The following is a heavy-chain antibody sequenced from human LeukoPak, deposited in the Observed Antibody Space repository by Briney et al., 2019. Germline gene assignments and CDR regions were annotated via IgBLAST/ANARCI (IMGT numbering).Heavy chain of an antibody. CDR3: TTSRFSDAFDI. Sequence: PGGSLRLSCAASGFTFSNAWMSWVRQAPGKGLEWVGRIKSKTDGGTTDYAAPVKGRFTISGDDSKNTLYLQMNSLKTEDTAVYYCTTSRFSDAFDIWGQGTMVTVSS. D-gene: IGHD3-3*01. J-gene: IGHJ3*02. V-gene: IGHV3-15*01. CDR2: IKSKTDGGTT. CDR1: GFTFSNAW.